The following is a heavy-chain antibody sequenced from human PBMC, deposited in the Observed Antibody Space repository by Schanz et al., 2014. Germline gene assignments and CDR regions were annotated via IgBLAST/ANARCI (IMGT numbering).Heavy chain of an antibody. Sequence: EVQLLESGGGLVQPGGSLRLSCAASGFTFSSYAMSWVRQAPGKGLEWVSAISGSGGDTYYADSVKGRFTISRDNAKNSLYLEMTSLRGEDTAVYYCARENLNWEAFDIWGQGTVVTVSS. CDR1: GFTFSSYA. CDR3: ARENLNWEAFDI. J-gene: IGHJ3*02. V-gene: IGHV3-23*01. CDR2: ISGSGGDT. D-gene: IGHD7-27*01.